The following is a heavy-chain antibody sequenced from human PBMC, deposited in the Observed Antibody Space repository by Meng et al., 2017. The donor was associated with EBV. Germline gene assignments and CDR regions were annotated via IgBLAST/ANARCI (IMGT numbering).Heavy chain of an antibody. CDR1: GGSVNNESYY. CDR3: ARGDYTNYPRWFDP. J-gene: IGHJ5*02. Sequence: QVQLQESGPGLVQPSXXLXLTCTXSGGSVNNESYYWGWIRQPPGKGLEYIGYIYYTGSTNYNSSLKSRVTISLDKSKNQFSLKLTSLTAADTAIYYCARGDYTNYPRWFDPWGQGTLVTVSS. V-gene: IGHV4-61*01. D-gene: IGHD4-11*01. CDR2: IYYTGST.